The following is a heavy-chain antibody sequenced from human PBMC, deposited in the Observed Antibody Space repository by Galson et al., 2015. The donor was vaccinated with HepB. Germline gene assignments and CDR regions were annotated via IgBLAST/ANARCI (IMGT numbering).Heavy chain of an antibody. CDR1: GFTFSNYW. V-gene: IGHV3-74*01. D-gene: IGHD4-17*01. J-gene: IGHJ4*02. CDR2: INSDGSGT. CDR3: ARGHGAS. Sequence: SLRLSCAASGFTFSNYWMHWVRQAPGKGLVWVSRINSDGSGTSYADSVKGRFTISRDNSKNTLNLQINSLRAEDTAVYYCARGHGASWGQGTLVIVSS.